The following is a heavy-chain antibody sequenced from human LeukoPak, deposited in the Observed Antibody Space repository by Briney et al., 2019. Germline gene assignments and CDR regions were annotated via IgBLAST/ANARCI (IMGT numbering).Heavy chain of an antibody. D-gene: IGHD3-22*01. Sequence: SETLSLTCAVSGGSISSSNWWSWVRQPPGKGLEWIGYIYYSGSTNYNPSLKSRVTISVDTSKNQFSLKLSSVTAADTAVYYCARGSYYYDSSGYYYPFDYWGQGTLVTVSS. V-gene: IGHV4-4*02. CDR2: IYYSGST. J-gene: IGHJ4*02. CDR3: ARGSYYYDSSGYYYPFDY. CDR1: GGSISSSNW.